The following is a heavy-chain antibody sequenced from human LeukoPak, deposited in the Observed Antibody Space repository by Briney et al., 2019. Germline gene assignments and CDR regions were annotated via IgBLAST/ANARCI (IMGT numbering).Heavy chain of an antibody. CDR2: IYYSGST. D-gene: IGHD3-22*01. Sequence: SETLSLTCTVSGGSISSYYWSWIRQPPGKGLEWIGYIYYSGSTNYNPSLKSRVTMLVDTSKNQFSLELSSVTAADTAVYYCARHGMSGYYYTYFGYWGQGTLVTVSS. CDR1: GGSISSYY. CDR3: ARHGMSGYYYTYFGY. V-gene: IGHV4-59*08. J-gene: IGHJ4*02.